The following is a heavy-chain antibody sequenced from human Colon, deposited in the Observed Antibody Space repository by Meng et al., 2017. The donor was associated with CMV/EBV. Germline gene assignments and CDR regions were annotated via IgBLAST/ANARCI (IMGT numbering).Heavy chain of an antibody. D-gene: IGHD3-3*01. CDR1: GFTFGTYE. Sequence: GESLKISCAASGFTFGTYEMTWVRQAPGKGLEWVAFIRYDGSNKYYADSVKGRFTISRDNSKNTLYLQMNSLRAEDTAVYYCAKDHYDFWTDYWGQGTLVTVSS. J-gene: IGHJ4*02. V-gene: IGHV3-30*02. CDR2: IRYDGSNK. CDR3: AKDHYDFWTDY.